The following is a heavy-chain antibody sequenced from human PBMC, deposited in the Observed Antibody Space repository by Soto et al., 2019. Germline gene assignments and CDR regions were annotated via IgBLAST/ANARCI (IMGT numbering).Heavy chain of an antibody. CDR2: ISYDGSNK. CDR1: GFTFSSYA. Sequence: QVQLVESGGGAVQPGRSLRLSCAASGFTFSSYAMHWVRQAPGKGLEWVAVISYDGSNKYYADSVKGRFTISRDNSKNTLYLQMNSLRAEDTAVYYCARERGEDMYYYYGMDVWGQGTTVTVSS. D-gene: IGHD2-15*01. V-gene: IGHV3-30-3*01. CDR3: ARERGEDMYYYYGMDV. J-gene: IGHJ6*02.